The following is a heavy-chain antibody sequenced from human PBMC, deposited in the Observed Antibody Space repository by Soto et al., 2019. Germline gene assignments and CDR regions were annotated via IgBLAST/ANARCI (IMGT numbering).Heavy chain of an antibody. Sequence: QIQLVQSGAEVKRPGASVKVSCKASGYTFSTHGITWVRQAPGQGLEWMGWISAFNGHSKYAQKFQGRVTMTTDTSTATAYMELRSLRFDDTAVYYGAKGVYDYTFWGKGTLVTVSS. V-gene: IGHV1-18*01. CDR3: AKGVYDYTF. J-gene: IGHJ4*02. D-gene: IGHD4-4*01. CDR2: ISAFNGHS. CDR1: GYTFSTHG.